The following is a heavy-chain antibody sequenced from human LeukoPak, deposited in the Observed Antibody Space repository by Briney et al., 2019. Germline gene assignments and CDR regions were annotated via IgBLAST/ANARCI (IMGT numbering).Heavy chain of an antibody. CDR1: GYIFTAYY. CDR3: ARNYGDLDY. Sequence: WASVKVSCKASGYIFTAYYIHWVRQAPGQGLEWVGRIHPSSGGTEYAQNFQGRVTVTRDTSITTAYMELNRLTSDDTAVYYCARNYGDLDYWGQGTLVTVSS. J-gene: IGHJ4*02. D-gene: IGHD4-17*01. V-gene: IGHV1-2*06. CDR2: IHPSSGGT.